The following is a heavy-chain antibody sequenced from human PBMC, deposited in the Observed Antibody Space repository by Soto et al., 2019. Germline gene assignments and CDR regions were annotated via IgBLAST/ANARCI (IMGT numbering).Heavy chain of an antibody. D-gene: IGHD1-26*01. CDR3: AKIVGATETYYYYGMDV. J-gene: IGHJ6*02. CDR2: ISYDGSNK. V-gene: IGHV3-30*18. CDR1: GFTFSSYG. Sequence: VGALILSCSASGFTFSSYGMHWVRQAPGKWLEWVAVISYDGSNKYYADSVKGRFTTSRDNSKNTLYLQMNSLRAEDTAVYYCAKIVGATETYYYYGMDVWGQGTTVTVSS.